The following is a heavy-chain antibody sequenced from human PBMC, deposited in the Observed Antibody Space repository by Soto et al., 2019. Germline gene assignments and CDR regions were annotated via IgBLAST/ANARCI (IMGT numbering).Heavy chain of an antibody. D-gene: IGHD1-1*01. J-gene: IGHJ3*01. CDR1: GFDFSDYR. V-gene: IGHV3-30*18. CDR2: ISQDGTEK. CDR3: AKIISRGTGDAFHV. Sequence: QVLLVESGGGVVQPRRSLRLSCAASGFDFSDYRMHWVRQAPGTGLEWVGAISQDGTEKFYGESTLGPFTISRDNSERTLSLQMVSLRPEDTAVYFCAKIISRGTGDAFHVWGQGTKVTVSS.